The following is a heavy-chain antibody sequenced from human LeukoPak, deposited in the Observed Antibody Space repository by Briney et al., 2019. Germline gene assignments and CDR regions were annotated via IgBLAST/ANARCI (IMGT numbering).Heavy chain of an antibody. CDR2: IRYDGSNQ. J-gene: IGHJ4*02. CDR1: GFTFSSYS. CDR3: AKGHDYGDSSFDY. D-gene: IGHD4-17*01. Sequence: GGSLRLSCAASGFTFSSYSMNWVRQAPGKGLEWVTFIRYDGSNQYYADSVKGRFAISRDNSKNTLFLQMNSLRAEDTAVYYCAKGHDYGDSSFDYWGQGTLVTVSP. V-gene: IGHV3-30*02.